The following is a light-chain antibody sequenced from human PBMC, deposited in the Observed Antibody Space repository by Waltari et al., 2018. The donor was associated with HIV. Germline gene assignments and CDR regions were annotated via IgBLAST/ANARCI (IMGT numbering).Light chain of an antibody. CDR3: MQALQTPF. CDR1: QSLLHSNGYNY. J-gene: IGKJ3*01. Sequence: IVMTQSPLSLTVTPGEPAPISCRSSQSLLHSNGYNYLDWYLQKPGQSPQLLIYLGSNRASGVPDRFSGSGSGTDFTLKISRVEAEDVGVYYCMQALQTPFFGPGTKVDIK. CDR2: LGS. V-gene: IGKV2-28*01.